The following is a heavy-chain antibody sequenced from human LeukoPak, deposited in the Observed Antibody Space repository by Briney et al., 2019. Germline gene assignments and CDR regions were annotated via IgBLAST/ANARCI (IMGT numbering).Heavy chain of an antibody. V-gene: IGHV3-15*01. J-gene: IGHJ4*02. CDR2: IKSKTNGGTT. CDR1: GFSFSNAW. D-gene: IGHD2-21*02. CDR3: TTEEAYCGGDCYYDY. Sequence: GGSLRLSCAASGFSFSNAWTNWVRQAPGKGLEWVAHIKSKTNGGTTDYAAPVKGRFTVSRDDSKNMLYLQMSSLKTEDTAVYYCTTEEAYCGGDCYYDYWGQGTLVTVSS.